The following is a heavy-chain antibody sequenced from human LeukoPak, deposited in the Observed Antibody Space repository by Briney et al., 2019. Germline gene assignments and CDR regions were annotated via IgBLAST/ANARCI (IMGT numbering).Heavy chain of an antibody. CDR1: GYTLTELS. Sequence: VAAVTVSCTVSGYTLTELSMHWVRQAPGKGLEWMGGFDPEDGETIYAQKFLGRVTMTEDTSTDTAYMELSSLRSEDTAVYYCATDSYGSGSPFDYWGQGTLVTVSS. J-gene: IGHJ4*02. CDR3: ATDSYGSGSPFDY. V-gene: IGHV1-24*01. CDR2: FDPEDGET. D-gene: IGHD3-10*01.